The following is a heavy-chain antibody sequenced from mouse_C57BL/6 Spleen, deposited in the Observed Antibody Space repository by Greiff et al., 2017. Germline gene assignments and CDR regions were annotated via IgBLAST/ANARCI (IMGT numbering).Heavy chain of an antibody. V-gene: IGHV1-77*01. CDR1: GYTFTDYY. CDR2: FGPGRGST. Sequence: QVKLQQSGAELVKLGASVKISCKAPGYTFTDYYLNWVKQRPGQGVEWIGKFGPGRGSTYYNEKFKGKATLSADKSSSTAYMQLSSLTSEDSAVYFCARGGYYGYFDVWGTGTTVTVSS. CDR3: ARGGYYGYFDV. D-gene: IGHD1-1*02. J-gene: IGHJ1*03.